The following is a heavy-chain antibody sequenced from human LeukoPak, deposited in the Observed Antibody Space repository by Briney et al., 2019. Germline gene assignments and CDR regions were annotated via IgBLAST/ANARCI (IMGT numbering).Heavy chain of an antibody. Sequence: SETLSLTCTVSGGSINSGDYYWGWIRQPPGKGLEWIGYIYYSGSTNYNPSLKSRVTISVDTSKNQFSLKLSSVTAADTAVYYCARRLPDRYYWFDPWGQGTLVTVSS. CDR2: IYYSGST. V-gene: IGHV4-61*05. J-gene: IGHJ5*02. CDR3: ARRLPDRYYWFDP. CDR1: GGSINSGDYY. D-gene: IGHD1-26*01.